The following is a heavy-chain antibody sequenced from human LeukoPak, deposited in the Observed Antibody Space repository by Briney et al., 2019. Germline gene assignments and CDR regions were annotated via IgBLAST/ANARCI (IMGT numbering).Heavy chain of an antibody. CDR3: ARLARDYYGSGSYYPGAPNWFDP. CDR2: IYPGDSDT. D-gene: IGHD3-10*01. V-gene: IGHV5-51*01. CDR1: GYSFTTIW. Sequence: KIGESLKIPCKGSGYSFTTIWIGWVGKLHGKGLEWLGIIYPGDSDTRYSPSFQGQVTISADKSISTAYLQWSSLKASDTAMYYCARLARDYYGSGSYYPGAPNWFDPWGQGTLVTVSS. J-gene: IGHJ5*02.